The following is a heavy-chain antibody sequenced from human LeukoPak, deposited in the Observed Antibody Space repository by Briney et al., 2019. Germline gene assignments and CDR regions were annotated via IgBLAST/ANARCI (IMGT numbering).Heavy chain of an antibody. Sequence: ASVKVSCKASGGTFSSYAISWVRQAPGQRLEWMGWINAGNGNTKYSQKFQGRVTITRDTSASTAYMELSSLRSEDTAVYYCARDRRIAAAGTYWFDPWGQGTLVTVSS. CDR3: ARDRRIAAAGTYWFDP. D-gene: IGHD6-13*01. CDR1: GGTFSSYA. CDR2: INAGNGNT. J-gene: IGHJ5*02. V-gene: IGHV1-3*01.